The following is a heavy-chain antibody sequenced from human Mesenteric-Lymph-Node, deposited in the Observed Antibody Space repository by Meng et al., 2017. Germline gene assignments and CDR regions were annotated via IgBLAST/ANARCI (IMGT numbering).Heavy chain of an antibody. V-gene: IGHV7-4-1*02. CDR2: INTNTGNP. CDR1: GYTFTSYA. CDR3: ARGDYVWGSYRPLDY. J-gene: IGHJ4*02. Sequence: ASVKVSCKASGYTFTSYAMNWVRQAPGQGLEWMGWINTNTGNPTYAQGFTGRFVFSLDTSVSTAYLQISSLKAEDTAVYYCARGDYVWGSYRPLDYWGQGTLVTVSS. D-gene: IGHD3-16*02.